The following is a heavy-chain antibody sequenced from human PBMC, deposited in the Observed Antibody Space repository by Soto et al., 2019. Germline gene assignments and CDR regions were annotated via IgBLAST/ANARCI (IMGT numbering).Heavy chain of an antibody. CDR2: IYWDGDE. D-gene: IGHD2-2*01. Sequence: QITLKESGPTLVKPTQTLTLTCTFSGFSLSTSAEGVGWIRQPPGKALEWLALIYWDGDERYSPSLKSRLTITKGTSKNQVVLTMTNMDPADTATYSCAHGSCTSADCYPNPYLDYWGQGILVTVSS. J-gene: IGHJ4*02. CDR1: GFSLSTSAEG. CDR3: AHGSCTSADCYPNPYLDY. V-gene: IGHV2-5*02.